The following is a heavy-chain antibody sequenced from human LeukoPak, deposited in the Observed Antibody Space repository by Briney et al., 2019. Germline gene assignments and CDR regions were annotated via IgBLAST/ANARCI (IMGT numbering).Heavy chain of an antibody. Sequence: SETLSLTCTVSGGSISSYYWSWIRQHPGKGLEWIGYIYYSGSTYYNPSLKSRVTISVDTSKNQFSLKLSSMTAADTAVYYCARGSSSYYYDSSGYYYYYYGMDVWGQGTTVTVSS. CDR3: ARGSSSYYYDSSGYYYYYYGMDV. J-gene: IGHJ6*02. CDR2: IYYSGST. CDR1: GGSISSYY. V-gene: IGHV4-59*06. D-gene: IGHD3-22*01.